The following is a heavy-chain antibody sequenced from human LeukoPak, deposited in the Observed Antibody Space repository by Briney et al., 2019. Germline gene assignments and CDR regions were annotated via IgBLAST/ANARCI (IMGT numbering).Heavy chain of an antibody. CDR2: ISTSSSTI. Sequence: GGSLRLSCAASGFTFSSYSMNWVRQAPGKGLEWVSYISTSSSTIYYADSVKGRFTISRDNAKNSLYLQMNSLRAEDTAVYYCAKEAPSGSYSPTYFDYWGQGTLVTVSS. D-gene: IGHD1-26*01. CDR1: GFTFSSYS. J-gene: IGHJ4*02. V-gene: IGHV3-48*01. CDR3: AKEAPSGSYSPTYFDY.